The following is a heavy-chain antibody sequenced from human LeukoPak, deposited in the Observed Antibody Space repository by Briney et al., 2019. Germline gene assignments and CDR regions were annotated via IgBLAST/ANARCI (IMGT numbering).Heavy chain of an antibody. CDR3: ALRRLTSAQIIEDNWFDP. Sequence: PSETLSLTCTVSGGSVSSSGYSWNWIRQPPGTTLEWIGYTYYSGRTNYNPSLKRRVTISLDTSKNQFSLRLTSVTAADTAVYYCALRRLTSAQIIEDNWFDPWGQGTLVTVSS. D-gene: IGHD2/OR15-2a*01. CDR2: TYYSGRT. CDR1: GGSVSSSGYS. V-gene: IGHV4-61*08. J-gene: IGHJ5*02.